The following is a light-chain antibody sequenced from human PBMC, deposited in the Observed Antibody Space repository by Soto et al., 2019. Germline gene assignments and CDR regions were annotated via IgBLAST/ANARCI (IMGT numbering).Light chain of an antibody. CDR3: QQLNSYPIT. V-gene: IGKV1-8*01. CDR1: QGISSY. CDR2: AAS. Sequence: AIRMTQSPSSFSASKGDRVTIACRASQGISSYLAWYQQKPGKAPKLLIYAASTLQSGVPSRFSGSGSGTDFTLTISSLQPEDFATYYCQQLNSYPITFGQGTRLEIK. J-gene: IGKJ5*01.